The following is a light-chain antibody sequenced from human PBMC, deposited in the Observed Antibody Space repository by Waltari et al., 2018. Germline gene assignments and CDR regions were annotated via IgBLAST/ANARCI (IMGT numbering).Light chain of an antibody. CDR2: GAS. CDR1: QTISSN. CDR3: QQYNNWPPLFT. Sequence: EIVMTHSPATLSVSPGDRAPPPSRASQTISSNLAWYQQRPGQAPRLLIYGASNRATGIPARFSGTGSGTEFTLTISSLQSEDFAVYYCQQYNNWPPLFTFGPGTKVDMK. J-gene: IGKJ3*01. V-gene: IGKV3D-15*01.